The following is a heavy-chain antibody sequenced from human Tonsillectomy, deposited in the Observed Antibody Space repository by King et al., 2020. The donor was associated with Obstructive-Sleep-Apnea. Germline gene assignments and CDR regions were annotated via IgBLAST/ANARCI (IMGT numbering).Heavy chain of an antibody. CDR3: ARDYGTYCDY. Sequence: VQLVESGGDLVKPGGSLRLSCAASGFTFSSYSMNWVRQAPGKGLEWVSSISSSSSYIYYADSVKGRFTISRDNAKNSLYLQVNSLRADDTAVYYCARDYGTYCDYWGQGTLVTVSS. CDR2: ISSSSSYI. CDR1: GFTFSSYS. D-gene: IGHD4-17*01. J-gene: IGHJ4*02. V-gene: IGHV3-21*01.